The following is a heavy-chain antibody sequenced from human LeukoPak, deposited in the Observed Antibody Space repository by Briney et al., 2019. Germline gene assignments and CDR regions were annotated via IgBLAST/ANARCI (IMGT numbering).Heavy chain of an antibody. CDR3: ARNYYYVGAFDI. V-gene: IGHV4-59*12. J-gene: IGHJ3*02. Sequence: SETLSLTCTVSGGSISSYYWSWIRQPPGKGLEWIGYIYYSGSTNYNPSLKSRVTISVDTSKNQFSLKLSSVTAADTAVYYCARNYYYVGAFDIWGQGTMVTVSS. CDR1: GGSISSYY. CDR2: IYYSGST. D-gene: IGHD3-22*01.